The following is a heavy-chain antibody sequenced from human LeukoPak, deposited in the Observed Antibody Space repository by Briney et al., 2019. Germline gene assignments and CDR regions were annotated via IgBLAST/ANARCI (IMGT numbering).Heavy chain of an antibody. D-gene: IGHD3-22*01. V-gene: IGHV1-18*01. CDR1: GYTFTSYG. CDR2: LIAYNGNT. CDR3: ARDYYDSSGYYYVPFFDY. J-gene: IGHJ4*02. Sequence: ASVNFSCKAYGYTFTSYGISWVRQAPGQGLGWMGWLIAYNGNTNYAQKLQGRVTMTTDTSTSTAHMELRSLRSDDTAVYYCARDYYDSSGYYYVPFFDYWGQGTLVTVSS.